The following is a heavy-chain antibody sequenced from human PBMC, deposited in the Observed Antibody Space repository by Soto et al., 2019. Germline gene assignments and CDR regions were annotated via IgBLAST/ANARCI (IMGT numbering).Heavy chain of an antibody. D-gene: IGHD3-10*01. CDR3: ARALYYGSGSSPMGYYYYGMDV. J-gene: IGHJ6*02. CDR1: GGSISSGGYY. CDR2: IYYSGST. Sequence: PSETLSLTCTVSGGSISSGGYYWSWIRQHPGKGLEWIGYIYYSGSTYYNPSLRSRVTISVDTSKNQFSLKLSSVTAADTAVYYCARALYYGSGSSPMGYYYYGMDVWGQGTTVTVSS. V-gene: IGHV4-31*03.